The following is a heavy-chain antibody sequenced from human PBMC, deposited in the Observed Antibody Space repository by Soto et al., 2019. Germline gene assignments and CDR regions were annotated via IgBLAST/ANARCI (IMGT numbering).Heavy chain of an antibody. Sequence: GGSLRLSCAAAGFTFSSYAMSWVRQAPGKALEWSSGFSGSGASNYGDPVKRRLTISRPKYKTTLYLQMNSLRAEATAVYYCVKAQYSGSYQFFDYWGQGPLVTVSS. CDR3: VKAQYSGSYQFFDY. D-gene: IGHD1-26*01. J-gene: IGHJ4*02. V-gene: IGHV3-23*01. CDR1: GFTFSSYA. CDR2: FSGSGAS.